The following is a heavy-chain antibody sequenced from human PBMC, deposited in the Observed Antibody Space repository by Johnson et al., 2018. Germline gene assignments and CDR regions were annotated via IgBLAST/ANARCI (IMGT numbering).Heavy chain of an antibody. D-gene: IGHD6-13*01. CDR1: GFTFSTYS. V-gene: IGHV3-48*01. CDR2: ISGSSNTI. J-gene: IGHJ3*02. CDR3: ARDRRSSSWFPDAFYI. Sequence: VQLVESGGGLVQPGGSLRLSCAASGFTFSTYSMHWVRQAPGKGLEWLSYISGSSNTISYADSVKGRFTISRDNAKNSRYMDMDSLRAEDTAMYYCARDRRSSSWFPDAFYIWGQGTVVTVSS.